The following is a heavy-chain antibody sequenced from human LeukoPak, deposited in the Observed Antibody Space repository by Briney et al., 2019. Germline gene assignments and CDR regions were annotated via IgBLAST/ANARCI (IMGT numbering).Heavy chain of an antibody. CDR1: GGSFSGYY. J-gene: IGHJ6*03. Sequence: SETLSLTCAVYGGSFSGYYWSWIRQPPGKGLEWIGEINHSGSANYNPSLKSRVTISVDTSKNQFSLKLSSVTAADTAVYYCARRPYYYDSSGYLHYYYYMDVWGKGTTVTISS. D-gene: IGHD3-22*01. V-gene: IGHV4-34*01. CDR3: ARRPYYYDSSGYLHYYYYMDV. CDR2: INHSGSA.